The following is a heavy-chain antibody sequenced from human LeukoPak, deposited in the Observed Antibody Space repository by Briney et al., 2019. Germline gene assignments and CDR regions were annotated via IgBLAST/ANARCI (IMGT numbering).Heavy chain of an antibody. J-gene: IGHJ4*02. Sequence: SETLSLTCAVYGGSFSGYYWSWIRQPPGKGLEWIGEINHSGSTNYNPSLKSRVTISVDTSKNQFSLKLSSVTAADTAVYYCARGLGTVTALGYWGQGTLVTVSS. CDR1: GGSFSGYY. D-gene: IGHD4-17*01. V-gene: IGHV4-34*01. CDR2: INHSGST. CDR3: ARGLGTVTALGY.